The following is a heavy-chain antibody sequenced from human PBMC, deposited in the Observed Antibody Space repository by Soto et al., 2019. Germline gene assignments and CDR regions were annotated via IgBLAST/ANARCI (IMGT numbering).Heavy chain of an antibody. D-gene: IGHD3-22*01. V-gene: IGHV3-30-3*01. CDR1: GFTFSSYA. CDR3: ARDRMIVPLWRGNYFDY. J-gene: IGHJ4*02. CDR2: ISYDGSNK. Sequence: QVQLVESGGGVVQPGRSLRLSCAASGFTFSSYAMHWVSQAPGKRLECVAVISYDGSNKYYADSVKGRFTISRDNSKNTLYLQMNSLRAEDTAVYYCARDRMIVPLWRGNYFDYWGQGTLVTVSS.